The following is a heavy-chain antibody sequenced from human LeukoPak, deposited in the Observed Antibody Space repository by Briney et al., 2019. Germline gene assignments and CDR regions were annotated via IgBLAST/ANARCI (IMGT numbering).Heavy chain of an antibody. CDR1: GFTFRSYW. D-gene: IGHD2-15*01. Sequence: SGGSLRLSCAASGFTFRSYWMRWVRQAPGKGLEWVSAISNNGGYTYYADSVQGRFTISRDNSKSTLCLQMNSLRAEDTAVYYCAKQLGYCSDGSCYFPYWGQGTLVTVSS. V-gene: IGHV3-23*01. J-gene: IGHJ4*02. CDR3: AKQLGYCSDGSCYFPY. CDR2: ISNNGGYT.